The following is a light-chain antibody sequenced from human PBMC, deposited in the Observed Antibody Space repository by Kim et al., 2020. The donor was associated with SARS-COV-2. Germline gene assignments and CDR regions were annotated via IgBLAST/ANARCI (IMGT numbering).Light chain of an antibody. CDR1: QSVSSNY. CDR3: QQYSSSPAT. J-gene: IGKJ1*01. Sequence: SPGERAPLSCRASQSVSSNYLAWYQQKPGHAPRLLIDGASSRATGIPDRFSGSGSGTDFTLTITRLEPEDFAVYYCQQYSSSPATFGQGTKVDIK. V-gene: IGKV3-20*01. CDR2: GAS.